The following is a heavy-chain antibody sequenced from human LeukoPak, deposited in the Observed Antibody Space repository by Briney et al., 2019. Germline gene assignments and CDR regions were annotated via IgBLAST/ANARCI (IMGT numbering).Heavy chain of an antibody. V-gene: IGHV4-30-4*08. CDR3: ARGQAPPTTGEKDWFDP. J-gene: IGHJ5*02. Sequence: ASQTLSLACTVSGGSISSGDYYWSWIRQPPGKGLEWIGEINHSGSTNYNPSLKSRVTISVDTSKNQFSLKLSSVTAADTAVYYCARGQAPPTTGEKDWFDPWGQGTLVTVSS. CDR2: INHSGST. D-gene: IGHD1-14*01. CDR1: GGSISSGDYY.